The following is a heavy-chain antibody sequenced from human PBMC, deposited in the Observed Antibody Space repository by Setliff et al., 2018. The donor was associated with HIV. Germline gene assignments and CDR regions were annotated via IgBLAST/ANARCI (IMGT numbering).Heavy chain of an antibody. CDR3: ARSIVPVASGYYYFEY. D-gene: IGHD3-3*01. V-gene: IGHV4-39*01. J-gene: IGHJ4*02. Sequence: PSETLSLTCTVSGGSINSTSYYWGWISQPPGKGLEWIGRIYQTGSTYYKPSLKRRVTISVDTSKNQFSLRLSSVAAGDTAVYYCARSIVPVASGYYYFEYWRQVTLVTVSS. CDR2: IYQTGST. CDR1: GGSINSTSYY.